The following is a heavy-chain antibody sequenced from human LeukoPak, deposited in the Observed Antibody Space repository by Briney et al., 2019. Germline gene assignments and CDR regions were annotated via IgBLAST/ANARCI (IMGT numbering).Heavy chain of an antibody. J-gene: IGHJ4*02. CDR1: GGSISSSNW. Sequence: SETLSLTCAVSGGSISSSNWWSWVRQPPGKGLEWIGEIYHSGSTNYNPSLKSRVTISVDKSKNQFSLKLSSVTAADTAVYYCARELWFGEAYFDYWGQGTLVTASS. CDR2: IYHSGST. CDR3: ARELWFGEAYFDY. D-gene: IGHD3-10*01. V-gene: IGHV4-4*02.